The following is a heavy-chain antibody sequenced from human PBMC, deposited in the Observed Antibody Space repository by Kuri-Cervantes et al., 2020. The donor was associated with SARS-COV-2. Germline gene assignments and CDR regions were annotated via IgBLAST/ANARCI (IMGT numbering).Heavy chain of an antibody. CDR2: INPNSGGT. CDR3: ARDLRAFHPPREAGAYYFDY. V-gene: IGHV1-2*02. CDR1: GGTFSSYA. J-gene: IGHJ4*02. D-gene: IGHD3-10*01. Sequence: ASVKVSCKASGGTFSSYAISWVRQAPGQGLEWMGWINPNSGGTNYAQKFQGRVTMTRDTSISTAYMELSRLRSDDTAVYYCARDLRAFHPPREAGAYYFDYWGQGTLVTVSS.